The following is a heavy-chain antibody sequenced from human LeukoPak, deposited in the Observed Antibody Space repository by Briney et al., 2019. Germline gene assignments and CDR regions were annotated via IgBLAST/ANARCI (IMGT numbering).Heavy chain of an antibody. CDR1: GFTFSSYA. Sequence: PGRSLRLFCAASGFTFSSYAMNWDRQAPGKGLEWVAVISYDGSNKYYADSVKGRFTISRDNSKNTLYLQMSSLRAEDTALYYCARGLYCSGGSCGGMDVWGLGTTVTVSS. D-gene: IGHD2-15*01. V-gene: IGHV3-30-3*01. CDR3: ARGLYCSGGSCGGMDV. CDR2: ISYDGSNK. J-gene: IGHJ6*02.